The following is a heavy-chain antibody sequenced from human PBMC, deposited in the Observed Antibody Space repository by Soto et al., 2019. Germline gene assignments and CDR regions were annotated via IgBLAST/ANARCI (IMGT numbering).Heavy chain of an antibody. V-gene: IGHV4-61*01. J-gene: IGHJ4*02. CDR3: ARKSYYDSSGYYGMTG. D-gene: IGHD3-22*01. CDR2: IYYSGST. CDR1: GGSVSSGSYY. Sequence: SETLSLTCTVSGGSVSSGSYYWSWIRQPPGKGLEWIGYIYYSGSTNYNPSLKSRVTISVDTSKNQFSLKLSSVTAADTAVYYCARKSYYDSSGYYGMTGWGQGTLVTVSS.